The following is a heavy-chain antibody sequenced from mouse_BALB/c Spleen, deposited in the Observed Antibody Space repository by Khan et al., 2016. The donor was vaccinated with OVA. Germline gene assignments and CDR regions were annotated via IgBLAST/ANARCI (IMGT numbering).Heavy chain of an antibody. Sequence: VQLQQSGPELVKPGASVKMSCKASGFTFTDYIIHWVKQKPGQGLEWIGYINPYNDGTKYNEKFKGKATLTSDKSSNTVYMELSGLTSEDSAVYYCARDYGRSFWFAYWGQGTLVTVSA. V-gene: IGHV1S136*01. D-gene: IGHD1-1*01. J-gene: IGHJ3*01. CDR1: GFTFTDYI. CDR3: ARDYGRSFWFAY. CDR2: INPYNDGT.